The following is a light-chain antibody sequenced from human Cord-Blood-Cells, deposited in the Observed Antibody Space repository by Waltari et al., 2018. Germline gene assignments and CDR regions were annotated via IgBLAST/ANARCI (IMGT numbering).Light chain of an antibody. CDR2: GAS. J-gene: IGKJ1*01. CDR1: QSVSSN. Sequence: EILMTQPPATLSVSPGARATLSCRASQSVSSNLAWYQQKPGQAPRLLIYGASTRATGIPARFSGSGSGTEFTLTISSLQSEDFAVYYCQQYNNWPWTFGQGTKVEIK. CDR3: QQYNNWPWT. V-gene: IGKV3D-15*01.